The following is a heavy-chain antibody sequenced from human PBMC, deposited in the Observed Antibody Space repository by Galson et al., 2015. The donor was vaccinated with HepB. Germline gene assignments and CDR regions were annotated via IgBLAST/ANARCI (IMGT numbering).Heavy chain of an antibody. J-gene: IGHJ4*02. CDR3: AKELFRAHCSGGSCYFDY. CDR2: ISGSGGST. V-gene: IGHV3-23*01. CDR1: GFTFSSYA. Sequence: SLRLSCAASGFTFSSYAMSWVRQAPGKGLEWVSAISGSGGSTSYADSVKGRFTISRDNSKNTLYLQMNSLRAEDTAVYYCAKELFRAHCSGGSCYFDYWGQGTLVTVSS. D-gene: IGHD2-15*01.